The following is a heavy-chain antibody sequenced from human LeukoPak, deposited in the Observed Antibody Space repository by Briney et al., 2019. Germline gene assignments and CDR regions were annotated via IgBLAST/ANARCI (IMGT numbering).Heavy chain of an antibody. J-gene: IGHJ5*02. V-gene: IGHV1-2*02. D-gene: IGHD3-22*01. CDR1: GYTFTGYY. CDR3: ARDRTSGYNWFDP. CDR2: INPNSGDT. Sequence: GASVKVSCKASGYTFTGYYMHWVRQAPGQGLEWMGWINPNSGDTNYAQKFQGRVTMTRDTSISTAYMEPSRLTSDDTAMYYCARDRTSGYNWFDPWGQGTLVTVSS.